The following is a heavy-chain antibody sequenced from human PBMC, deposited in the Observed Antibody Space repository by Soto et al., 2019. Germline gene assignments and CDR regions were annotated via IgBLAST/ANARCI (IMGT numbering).Heavy chain of an antibody. Sequence: GGFLRLSCAASGFTFSSYAMSWVRQAPGKGLEWVSTIGGGGDSTYYADSVKGRFTISRDNSKNTLYLQMNSLRAEDTAVYYCAKDPVLLWFGGSNWFDPWGQGTLITVSS. J-gene: IGHJ5*02. D-gene: IGHD3-10*01. CDR3: AKDPVLLWFGGSNWFDP. CDR2: IGGGGDST. CDR1: GFTFSSYA. V-gene: IGHV3-23*01.